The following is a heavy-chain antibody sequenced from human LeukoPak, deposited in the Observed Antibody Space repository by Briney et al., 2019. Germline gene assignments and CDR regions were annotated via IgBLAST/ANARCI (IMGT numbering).Heavy chain of an antibody. D-gene: IGHD4-17*01. Sequence: GGSLRLSCTASGFTFGDYAMSWFRQAPGKGLEWVGFIRSKAYGGTTEYAASVKGRFTISRDDSKSIAYLQMNSLKTEDTAVYYCTREGDYGDTTVMPYGVDVWGQGTTVTVSS. CDR2: IRSKAYGGTT. V-gene: IGHV3-49*03. CDR1: GFTFGDYA. CDR3: TREGDYGDTTVMPYGVDV. J-gene: IGHJ6*02.